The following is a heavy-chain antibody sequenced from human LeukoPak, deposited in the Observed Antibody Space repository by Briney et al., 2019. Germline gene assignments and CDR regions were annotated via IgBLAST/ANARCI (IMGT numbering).Heavy chain of an antibody. CDR3: ARESHKYSNNWYGAFDI. CDR2: ISSSSSYI. Sequence: GGSLRLSCTVSGFTVSSNSMSWVRQAPGKGLEWVSSISSSSSYIYYADSVKGRFTISRDNAKNSLYLQMNSLRAEDTAVYYCARESHKYSNNWYGAFDIWGQGTMVTVSS. CDR1: GFTVSSNS. D-gene: IGHD6-13*01. V-gene: IGHV3-21*01. J-gene: IGHJ3*02.